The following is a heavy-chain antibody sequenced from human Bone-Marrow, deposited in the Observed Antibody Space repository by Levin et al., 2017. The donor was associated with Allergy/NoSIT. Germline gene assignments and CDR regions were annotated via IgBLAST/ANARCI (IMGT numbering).Heavy chain of an antibody. CDR1: GESVSSSGFY. D-gene: IGHD3-10*01. J-gene: IGHJ4*02. CDR3: AREFVYYGSGSWIDC. Sequence: SETLSLTCTVSGESVSSSGFYWTWIRQYPGKGLEWIGHIYYPGNTSYNPSLKSRVSISEDRSKNQFSLKLDSVTAADTAVYYCAREFVYYGSGSWIDCWGQGTLVTVSS. V-gene: IGHV4-31*02. CDR2: IYYPGNT.